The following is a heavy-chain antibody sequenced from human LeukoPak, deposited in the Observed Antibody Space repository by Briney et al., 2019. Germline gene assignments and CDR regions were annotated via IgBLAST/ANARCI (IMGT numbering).Heavy chain of an antibody. V-gene: IGHV3-11*01. CDR2: ISSSGSTI. CDR1: GFTFDDYA. D-gene: IGHD3-22*01. Sequence: SGGSLRLSCAASGFTFDDYAMHWIRQAPGKGLEWVSYISSSGSTIYYADSVKGRFTISRDNAKNSLYLQMNSLRAEDTAVYYCARAHTYYYDSSGYSPWGQGTLVTVSS. J-gene: IGHJ4*02. CDR3: ARAHTYYYDSSGYSP.